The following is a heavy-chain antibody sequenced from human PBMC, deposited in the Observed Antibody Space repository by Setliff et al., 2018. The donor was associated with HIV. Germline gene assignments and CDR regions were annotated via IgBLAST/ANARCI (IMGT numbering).Heavy chain of an antibody. CDR2: ISGHSGSR. CDR3: AKDNPNSYSMDV. CDR1: GFTFDHYT. Sequence: GGSLRLSCAASGFTFDHYTMYWVRQAPGKGLEWVSLISGHSGSRYYADSLKGRFTISRDNSRNSLYLQINSLTTEDTALYYCAKDNPNSYSMDVWGKGTPVTVSS. V-gene: IGHV3-43*01. D-gene: IGHD5-18*01. J-gene: IGHJ6*03.